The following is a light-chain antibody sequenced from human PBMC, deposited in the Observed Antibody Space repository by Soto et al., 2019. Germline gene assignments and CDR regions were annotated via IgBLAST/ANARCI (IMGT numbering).Light chain of an antibody. CDR2: DAS. CDR3: QQYSSYWT. V-gene: IGKV1-5*01. CDR1: QSISSW. J-gene: IGKJ1*01. Sequence: GDRVTITCRASQSISSWLAWYQQKPGKAPKFLIYDASNLESGVPSRFSGSGSGTEFTLTISSLQPDDFATYYCQQYSSYWTFGQGTKVEFK.